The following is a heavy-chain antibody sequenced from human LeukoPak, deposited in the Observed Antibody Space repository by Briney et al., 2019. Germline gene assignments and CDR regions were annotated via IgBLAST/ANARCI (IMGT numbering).Heavy chain of an antibody. CDR1: GGTFSSYT. V-gene: IGHV1-69*02. CDR3: AVDMRGRRRAFDI. Sequence: GASVKVSCKASGGTFSSYTISWVRQAPGQGLEWMGRIIPILGIANYAQKFQGRVTTIADKSTSTAYMELSSLRSEDTAVYYCAVDMRGRRRAFDIWGQGTMVTVSS. J-gene: IGHJ3*02. CDR2: IIPILGIA. D-gene: IGHD3-9*01.